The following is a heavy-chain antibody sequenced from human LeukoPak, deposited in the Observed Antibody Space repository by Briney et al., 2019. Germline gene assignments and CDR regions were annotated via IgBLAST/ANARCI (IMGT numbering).Heavy chain of an antibody. CDR2: INPSGGST. Sequence: ASVKVSCKASGYTFTSYHMHWVRQAPGQGLEWMGMINPSGGSTSNAQKFQGRVTMTRDTSTSTVYMELSSLRPEDTAVYYCARKSRDWNHPFDYWGQGTLVTVSS. J-gene: IGHJ4*02. D-gene: IGHD1-1*01. V-gene: IGHV1-46*01. CDR3: ARKSRDWNHPFDY. CDR1: GYTFTSYH.